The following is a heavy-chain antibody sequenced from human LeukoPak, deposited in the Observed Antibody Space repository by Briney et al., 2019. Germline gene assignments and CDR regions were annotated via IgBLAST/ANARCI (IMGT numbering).Heavy chain of an antibody. CDR1: GSTFTSNA. Sequence: GGSLSLYCAALGSTFTSNAMSWVRQAPGKGLEWVSAISGSGGSTYYADSVKGRFTISRDNSKNPLSLQMNSLSAEDTAVYYGARDRRGYCSGGSCPLDYYYCGMDVWGQGNTVTVSS. CDR2: ISGSGGST. J-gene: IGHJ6*01. CDR3: ARDRRGYCSGGSCPLDYYYCGMDV. D-gene: IGHD2-15*01. V-gene: IGHV3-23*01.